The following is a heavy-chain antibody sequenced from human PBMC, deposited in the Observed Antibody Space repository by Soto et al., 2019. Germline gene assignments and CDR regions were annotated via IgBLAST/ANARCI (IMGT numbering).Heavy chain of an antibody. CDR2: IKSKTDGGTT. CDR3: TTDKGDGSGSYNWFDP. D-gene: IGHD3-10*01. J-gene: IGHJ5*02. V-gene: IGHV3-15*01. Sequence: GGSLRLSCAASGFTFSNAWMSWVRQAPGKGLEWVGRIKSKTDGGTTDYAAPVKGRFTISRDDSKNTLYLQMNSLKTEDTAVYYCTTDKGDGSGSYNWFDPWGQGTLVTGSS. CDR1: GFTFSNAW.